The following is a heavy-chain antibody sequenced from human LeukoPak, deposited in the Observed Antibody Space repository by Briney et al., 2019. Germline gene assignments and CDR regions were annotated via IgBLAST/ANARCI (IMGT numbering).Heavy chain of an antibody. Sequence: GGSLRLSCVASGFTFSSYWMHWVRQAPGKGLGWVSRINSDGSSTSYADSVKGRFTISRDNAKNTLYLQMNSLRAEDTAVYYCARDDSSEYPDYWGQGTLVTVSS. V-gene: IGHV3-74*01. CDR3: ARDDSSEYPDY. J-gene: IGHJ4*02. CDR1: GFTFSSYW. D-gene: IGHD3-22*01. CDR2: INSDGSST.